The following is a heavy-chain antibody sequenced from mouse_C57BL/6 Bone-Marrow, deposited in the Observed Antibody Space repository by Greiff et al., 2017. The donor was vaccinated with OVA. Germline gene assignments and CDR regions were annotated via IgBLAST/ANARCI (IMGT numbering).Heavy chain of an antibody. Sequence: QVQLQQPGAELVMPGASVKLSCKASGYTFTSYWMHWVKQRPGQGLEWIGEIDPSDSYTNYNQKFKGKSTLTVDKSSSTAYMQLSSLTSEDSAVYYCARDDYDLFADWGQGTLVTVSA. D-gene: IGHD2-4*01. CDR1: GYTFTSYW. CDR3: ARDDYDLFAD. J-gene: IGHJ3*01. CDR2: IDPSDSYT. V-gene: IGHV1-69*01.